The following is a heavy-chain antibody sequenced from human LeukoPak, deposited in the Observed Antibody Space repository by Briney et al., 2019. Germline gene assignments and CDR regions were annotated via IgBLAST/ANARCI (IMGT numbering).Heavy chain of an antibody. CDR1: GGSIGSGTHY. J-gene: IGHJ5*02. CDR3: ARGCSGYYYVSNWFDP. CDR2: IYHTGIT. V-gene: IGHV4-31*03. Sequence: SQTLSLTCTVSGGSIGSGTHYYNWIRQHPGKGLEWIGYIYHTGITSYNPSLKGRVTMSVDTSLNQLFLKLSSLTAADTAVYYCARGCSGYYYVSNWFDPWGQGTLVTVSS. D-gene: IGHD3-22*01.